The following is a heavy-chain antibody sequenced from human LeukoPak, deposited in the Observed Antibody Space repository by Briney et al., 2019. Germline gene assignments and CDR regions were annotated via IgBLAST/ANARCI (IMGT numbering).Heavy chain of an antibody. Sequence: RESLKISCRGSGYIFTSYWIGWVRQMPGKGLEWMGIIYPGDSDTRYSPSFQGQVTISADKSINTAYLQWSSLKASDTAMYYCARAEWELLSHFDYWGQGTLVTVSS. CDR3: ARAEWELLSHFDY. V-gene: IGHV5-51*01. J-gene: IGHJ4*02. CDR1: GYIFTSYW. CDR2: IYPGDSDT. D-gene: IGHD1-26*01.